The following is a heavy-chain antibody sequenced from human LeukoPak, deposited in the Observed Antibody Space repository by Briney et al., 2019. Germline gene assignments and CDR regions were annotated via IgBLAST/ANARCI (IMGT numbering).Heavy chain of an antibody. CDR2: IYPADYDT. D-gene: IGHD1-26*01. Sequence: GESLKISCKGSGSRFTSYWIGWARQIPGKGLEWMGIIYPADYDTIYSPSFQGQVTISADKSISTAYLQWDSLKASDTAMYYCAKPVGGYFDIWGRGTLVTVSS. CDR3: AKPVGGYFDI. CDR1: GSRFTSYW. J-gene: IGHJ2*01. V-gene: IGHV5-51*01.